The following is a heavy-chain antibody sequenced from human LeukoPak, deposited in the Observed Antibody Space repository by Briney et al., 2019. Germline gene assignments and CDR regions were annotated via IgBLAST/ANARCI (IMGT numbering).Heavy chain of an antibody. Sequence: QPGESLRLSCAASGFTFSSYSMNWVRQAPGKGLEWVSYISSSSSTIYYADSVKGRFTISRDNAKNSLYLQMNSLRAEDTAVYYCARPARFLEWLLDYYGMDVWGQRTTVTVSS. CDR2: ISSSSSTI. D-gene: IGHD3-3*01. J-gene: IGHJ6*02. V-gene: IGHV3-48*01. CDR1: GFTFSSYS. CDR3: ARPARFLEWLLDYYGMDV.